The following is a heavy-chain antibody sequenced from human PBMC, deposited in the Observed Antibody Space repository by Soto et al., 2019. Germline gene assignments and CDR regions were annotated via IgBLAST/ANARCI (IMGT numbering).Heavy chain of an antibody. CDR3: ARAYCSSTSCYAGVDYYYGMDV. J-gene: IGHJ6*02. V-gene: IGHV4-34*01. Sequence: QVQLQQWGAGLLKPSETLSLTCAVYGGSFSGYYWSWIRQPPGKGLEWIGEINHSGSTNYNPSLKSRVTISVDTSKTQFSLKLSSVTAADTAVYYCARAYCSSTSCYAGVDYYYGMDVWGQGTTVTVSS. D-gene: IGHD2-2*01. CDR1: GGSFSGYY. CDR2: INHSGST.